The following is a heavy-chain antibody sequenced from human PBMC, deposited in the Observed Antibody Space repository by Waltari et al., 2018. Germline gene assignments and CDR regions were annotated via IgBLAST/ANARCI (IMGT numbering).Heavy chain of an antibody. Sequence: EVQLVESGGVVVQPGGSLRLSCAASGFTFSSYAMSWVRQAPGKGLEWVSAISGSGGSKYYADSVKGRFTISRDNSKNTLYLQMNSLRAEDTAVYYCAKDYYDSSVLYYYYYGMDVWGQGTTVTVSS. CDR1: GFTFSSYA. D-gene: IGHD3-22*01. V-gene: IGHV3-23*04. CDR2: ISGSGGSK. CDR3: AKDYYDSSVLYYYYYGMDV. J-gene: IGHJ6*02.